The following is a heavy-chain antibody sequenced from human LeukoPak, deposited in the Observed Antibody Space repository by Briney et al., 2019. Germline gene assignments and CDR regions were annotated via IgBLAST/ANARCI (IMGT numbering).Heavy chain of an antibody. D-gene: IGHD5-24*01. CDR2: IIPIFGTA. CDR3: ARVGMATIFGFGAFDI. V-gene: IGHV1-69*13. J-gene: IGHJ3*02. Sequence: SVTVSCTASGGTFSIYAISWVRQAPGQGLEWMGGIIPIFGTANYALKFQGRVTITADESTSTAYMELSSLRSEDTAVYYCARVGMATIFGFGAFDIWGQGTMVTVSS. CDR1: GGTFSIYA.